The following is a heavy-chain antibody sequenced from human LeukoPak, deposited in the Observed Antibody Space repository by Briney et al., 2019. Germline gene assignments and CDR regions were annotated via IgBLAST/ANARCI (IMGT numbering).Heavy chain of an antibody. V-gene: IGHV3-9*01. CDR1: GFTFDDYA. CDR2: ISWNSGFI. CDR3: ARDQLELLGYYYYMDV. J-gene: IGHJ6*03. Sequence: GGSLRLSCAASGFTFDDYAMHWVRQAPGKGLEWVSGISWNSGFIGYADSVKGRFTISRDNAKNSLYLQLNSLRAEDTAVYYCARDQLELLGYYYYMDVWGKGTTVTVSS. D-gene: IGHD1-7*01.